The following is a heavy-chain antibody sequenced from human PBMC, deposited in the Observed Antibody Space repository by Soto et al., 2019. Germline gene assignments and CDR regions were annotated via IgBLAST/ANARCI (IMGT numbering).Heavy chain of an antibody. Sequence: EVQLLESGGGLVQPGESLRLSCAVSGFIFGNYMMTWVRQAPGKGLEWVSTIRDGGESTYYADSVKGRFTISRDNSKNTLYLQMDSLGVEVTAVYYCAPHVHCSGGSCHYDAFDIRGQGTMVTVSS. D-gene: IGHD2-15*01. V-gene: IGHV3-23*01. J-gene: IGHJ3*02. CDR1: GFIFGNYM. CDR3: APHVHCSGGSCHYDAFDI. CDR2: IRDGGEST.